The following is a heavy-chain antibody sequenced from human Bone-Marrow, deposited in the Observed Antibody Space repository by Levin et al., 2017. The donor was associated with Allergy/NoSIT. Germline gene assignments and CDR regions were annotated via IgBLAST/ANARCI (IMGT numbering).Heavy chain of an antibody. Sequence: SQTLSLTCTLSGGSIRSSYYWSWVRQSPGKGLEWIGCIYFTGSTDYNPSLRGRVTISSDMSKNQFSLKLNSVTAADTAVYYCARGLLYGDYAFDYWGQGTQVAVSS. J-gene: IGHJ4*02. CDR2: IYFTGST. V-gene: IGHV4-59*01. CDR1: GGSIRSSYY. D-gene: IGHD4-17*01. CDR3: ARGLLYGDYAFDY.